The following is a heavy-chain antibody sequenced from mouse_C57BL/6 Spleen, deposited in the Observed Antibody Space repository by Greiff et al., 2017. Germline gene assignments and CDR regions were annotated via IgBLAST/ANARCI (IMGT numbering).Heavy chain of an antibody. Sequence: QVQLQQPGAELVMPGASVKLSCKASGYTFTSYWMHWVKQRPGQGLEWIGEIDPSDSYTNYNQKFKGKSTLTVDKSSSTAYMQLSSLTSEDSAVYYCARRSVGDYDGYYAMDYWGQGTSVTVSS. V-gene: IGHV1-69*01. J-gene: IGHJ4*01. D-gene: IGHD2-4*01. CDR3: ARRSVGDYDGYYAMDY. CDR2: IDPSDSYT. CDR1: GYTFTSYW.